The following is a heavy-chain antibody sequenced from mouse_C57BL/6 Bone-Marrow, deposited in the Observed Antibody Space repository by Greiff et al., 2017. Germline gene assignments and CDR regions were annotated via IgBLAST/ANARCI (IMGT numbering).Heavy chain of an antibody. D-gene: IGHD1-1*01. J-gene: IGHJ4*01. CDR2: IDPSDSET. Sequence: QVQLKQPGAELVRPGSSVKLSCKASGYTFTSYWMHWVKQRPIQGLEWIGNIDPSDSETHYNQKFKDKATLTVDKSSSTAYMQLSSLTSEDSAVYYCARYNGSSLYYAMDYCGQGTSVTVSS. CDR1: GYTFTSYW. V-gene: IGHV1-52*01. CDR3: ARYNGSSLYYAMDY.